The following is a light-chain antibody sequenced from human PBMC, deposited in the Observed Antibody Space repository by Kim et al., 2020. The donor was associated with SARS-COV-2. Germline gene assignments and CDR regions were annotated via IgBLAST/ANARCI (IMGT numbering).Light chain of an antibody. CDR1: SSNIGNNY. CDR3: GTWDSSLSAVV. J-gene: IGLJ3*02. V-gene: IGLV1-51*01. Sequence: QSVLTQPTSASAAPGQKVSIPCSGGSSNIGNNYVSWYQQFPGTAPKLLIYDNNKRPSGIPDRFSGSKSGTSATLGITGLQTGDEADYYCGTWDSSLSAVVFGGGTQLTVL. CDR2: DNN.